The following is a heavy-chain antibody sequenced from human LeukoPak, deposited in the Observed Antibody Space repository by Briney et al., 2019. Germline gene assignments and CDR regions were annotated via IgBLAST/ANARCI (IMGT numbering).Heavy chain of an antibody. Sequence: GASVKVSCKASGYTFTGYYMHWGRQAPGQGLEWMGWINPNSGGTNYAQKFQGRVTMTRDTSISTAYMELSRLRSDDTAVYYCARSYYDILTGYKDYYYYMDVWGKGTTVTVSS. CDR3: ARSYYDILTGYKDYYYYMDV. D-gene: IGHD3-9*01. CDR1: GYTFTGYY. CDR2: INPNSGGT. J-gene: IGHJ6*03. V-gene: IGHV1-2*02.